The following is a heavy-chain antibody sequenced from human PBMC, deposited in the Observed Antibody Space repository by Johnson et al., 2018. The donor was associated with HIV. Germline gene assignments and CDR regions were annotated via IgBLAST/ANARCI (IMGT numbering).Heavy chain of an antibody. CDR1: GFTFRSYA. D-gene: IGHD3-10*01. CDR2: IGYDGNDK. CDR3: ARDGSGTPKAFDI. J-gene: IGHJ3*02. V-gene: IGHV3-30*14. Sequence: QVQLVESGGGVVQPGRSLRLSCAASGFTFRSYAMHWVRQAPGKGLEWVAAIGYDGNDKDYADSGKGRFTISRDNSKNTVYLQMNSLRAEDTAVYYCARDGSGTPKAFDIWGQGTMVTVSS.